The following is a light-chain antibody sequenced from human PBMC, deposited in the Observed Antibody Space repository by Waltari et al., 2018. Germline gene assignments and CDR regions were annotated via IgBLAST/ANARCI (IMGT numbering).Light chain of an antibody. CDR1: ENVNNY. CDR3: QHNYGTPFT. Sequence: DIQMTQSPSSLPASVGDRVTITCRASENVNNYLNWYQQKPGKAPKLLIYKASTLQSGVPSRFSGSGSGTDYTFTISSLQSEDVATYYCQHNYGTPFTFGPGTKLDIK. V-gene: IGKV1-39*01. CDR2: KAS. J-gene: IGKJ3*01.